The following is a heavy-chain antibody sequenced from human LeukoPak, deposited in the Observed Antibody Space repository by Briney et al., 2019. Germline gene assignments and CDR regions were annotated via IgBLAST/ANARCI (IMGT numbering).Heavy chain of an antibody. D-gene: IGHD3-22*01. J-gene: IGHJ4*02. V-gene: IGHV3-49*04. CDR3: TRDYYDSSGCPYYFDY. Sequence: PGGSLRLSCTAIGFTFGEYAMSWVRQAPGKGLEWVGFIRSKAYGGTTEYAASVKGRFSTSRDDSKSIAYLQMNSLETEDTAVYYCTRDYYDSSGCPYYFDYWGQGTLVTVSS. CDR2: IRSKAYGGTT. CDR1: GFTFGEYA.